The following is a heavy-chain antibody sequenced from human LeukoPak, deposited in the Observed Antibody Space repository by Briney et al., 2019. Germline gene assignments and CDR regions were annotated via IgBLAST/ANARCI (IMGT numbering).Heavy chain of an antibody. CDR1: GGSISSSNW. CDR3: ARVAADYYYGMDV. D-gene: IGHD6-19*01. V-gene: IGHV4-4*02. Sequence: SETLSLTCAVSGGSISSSNWWSWVRQPPGKGLEWIGEIYHSGSTNYNPSLKSRVTISVDKSKNQFSLKLSSVTAADTAVYYCARVAADYYYGMDVWGQGTTVTVSS. J-gene: IGHJ6*02. CDR2: IYHSGST.